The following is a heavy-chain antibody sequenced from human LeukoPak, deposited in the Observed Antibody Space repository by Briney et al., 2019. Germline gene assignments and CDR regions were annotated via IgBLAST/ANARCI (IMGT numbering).Heavy chain of an antibody. V-gene: IGHV4-59*08. CDR3: ARLATAGYLNY. D-gene: IGHD6-19*01. CDR1: AGSMGSDY. Sequence: LTLAGTAGSMGSDYIRLIAQPPKKRLEWIGYLYFSGSPKYNPSLKSRLTISVDTSKNQFSLSLSSVTAADTAVYYCARLATAGYLNYWGQGTLVTVSS. J-gene: IGHJ4*02. CDR2: LYFSGSP.